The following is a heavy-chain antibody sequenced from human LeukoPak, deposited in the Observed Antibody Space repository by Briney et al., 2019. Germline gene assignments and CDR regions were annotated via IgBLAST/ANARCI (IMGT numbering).Heavy chain of an antibody. CDR3: ARVSSSWYQDWYFDL. CDR2: IDTSGNT. Sequence: PSETLSLTCTVSGGSISSYYWSWIRQPAGKGLEWVGRIDTSGNTNYKPSLKSRVTMSVDTSKNQFSLKLNSVTAADTAVYYCARVSSSWYQDWYFDLWGRGTLVTVSS. V-gene: IGHV4-4*07. D-gene: IGHD6-13*01. J-gene: IGHJ2*01. CDR1: GGSISSYY.